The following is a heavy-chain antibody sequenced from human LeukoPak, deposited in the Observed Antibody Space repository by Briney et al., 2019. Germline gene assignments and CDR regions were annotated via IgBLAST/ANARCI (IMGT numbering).Heavy chain of an antibody. D-gene: IGHD6-19*01. J-gene: IGHJ4*02. CDR1: GFTFSSYA. CDR2: ISGSGGST. CDR3: AKFKSGGWYTYYFDY. Sequence: HTGGSLRLSCAASGFTFSSYAVSWVRQAPGKGLEWVSAISGSGGSTYYADSVKGRFTISRDNSKNTLYLQMNSLRAEDTAVYYCAKFKSGGWYTYYFDYWGQGTLVTVSS. V-gene: IGHV3-23*01.